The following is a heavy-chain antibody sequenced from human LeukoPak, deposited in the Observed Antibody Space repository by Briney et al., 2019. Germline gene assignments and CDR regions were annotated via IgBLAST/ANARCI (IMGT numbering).Heavy chain of an antibody. D-gene: IGHD5-18*01. CDR1: GYTFSTYG. CDR3: AREDSATVDY. V-gene: IGHV1-18*03. CDR2: ISANTGNT. J-gene: IGHJ4*02. Sequence: ASVKVSCKASGYTFSTYGTTWVRQAPGQGLEWMGWISANTGNTNYAQRLQGRVTMTTDTPTSTAYMELRSLRSDDMAVYYCAREDSATVDYWGQGALVTVSS.